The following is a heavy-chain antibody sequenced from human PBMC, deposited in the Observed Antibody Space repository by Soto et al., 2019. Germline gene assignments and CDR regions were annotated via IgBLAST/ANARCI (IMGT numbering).Heavy chain of an antibody. CDR1: GYTFTSYY. V-gene: IGHV1-46*01. Sequence: ASVKVSCKASGYTFTSYYMHWVRQAPGQGLEWMGIINPSGGSTSYAQKFQGRVTMTRDTSTSTVYMELSSLRSEDTAVYYCARDVVTDYGGNSGGVFDYWGQGTLVTVSS. CDR2: INPSGGST. CDR3: ARDVVTDYGGNSGGVFDY. D-gene: IGHD4-17*01. J-gene: IGHJ4*02.